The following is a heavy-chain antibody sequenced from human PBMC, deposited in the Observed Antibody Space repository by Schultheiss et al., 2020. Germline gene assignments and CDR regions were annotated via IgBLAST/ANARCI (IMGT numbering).Heavy chain of an antibody. CDR1: GDSISSGSYY. CDR3: ARGGEQYYDFWSGYYRINWFDP. Sequence: SETLSLTCSVSGDSISSGSYYWSWIRQPAGKGLEWIGRINTSGSTNYNPSLKSRVTISVDTSKNQFSLKLSSVTAADTAVYYCARGGEQYYDFWSGYYRINWFDPWGQGTLVTVSS. J-gene: IGHJ5*02. V-gene: IGHV4-61*02. CDR2: INTSGST. D-gene: IGHD3-3*01.